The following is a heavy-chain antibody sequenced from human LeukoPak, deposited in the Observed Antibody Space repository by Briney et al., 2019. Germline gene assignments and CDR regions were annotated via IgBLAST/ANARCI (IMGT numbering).Heavy chain of an antibody. D-gene: IGHD3-3*01. J-gene: IGHJ4*02. CDR2: IYPGDSDT. CDR3: ARQNDFRLDY. CDR1: GYTFSSYW. Sequence: GESLKISCKGSGYTFSSYWIGWVRQMPGKGLEWMGIIYPGDSDTRYSPSLQGQVTISVDTSIGTAYLQWSSLKASDTTIYYCARQNDFRLDYWGQGTLVTVSS. V-gene: IGHV5-51*01.